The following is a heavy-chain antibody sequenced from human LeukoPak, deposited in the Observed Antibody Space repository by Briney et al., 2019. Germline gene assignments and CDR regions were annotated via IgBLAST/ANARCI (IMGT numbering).Heavy chain of an antibody. V-gene: IGHV3-30*01. CDR1: GFTLSDYA. D-gene: IGHD6-6*01. Sequence: PGGSLRLSCAASGFTLSDYAMHWVRQAPGKGLEWLGVISHDGKNQRYADSVKGRFTISRDNSQDTQFLQMNSLTPEDTAVYYCARDGAARLLRFYYYMDVWGKGTTVTASS. J-gene: IGHJ6*03. CDR3: ARDGAARLLRFYYYMDV. CDR2: ISHDGKNQ.